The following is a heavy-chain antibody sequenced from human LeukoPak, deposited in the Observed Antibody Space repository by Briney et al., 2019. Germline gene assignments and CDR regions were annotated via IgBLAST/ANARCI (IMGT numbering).Heavy chain of an antibody. Sequence: PSETLSLTCTVSGGSISSSSYYWGWIRQPPGKGLEWIGSIYYSGSTYYNPSLKSRVTISVDTSKNQFSLKLSSVTAADTAVYYCARSGYDSSGYYYVGDAFDIWGQGTMVTVSS. J-gene: IGHJ3*02. CDR2: IYYSGST. V-gene: IGHV4-39*01. D-gene: IGHD3-22*01. CDR3: ARSGYDSSGYYYVGDAFDI. CDR1: GGSISSSSYY.